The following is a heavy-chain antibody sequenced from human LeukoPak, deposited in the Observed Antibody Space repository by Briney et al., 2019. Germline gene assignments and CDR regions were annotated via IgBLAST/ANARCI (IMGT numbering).Heavy chain of an antibody. CDR3: ATDMIAVAGFPRDY. J-gene: IGHJ4*02. Sequence: ASVKVSCKVSGYTLTELSMHWVRQAPGKGLEWMGGFDPEDGETIYAQEFQGRVTMTEDTSTDTAYMELSSLRSEDTAVYYCATDMIAVAGFPRDYWGQGTLVTVSS. D-gene: IGHD6-19*01. V-gene: IGHV1-24*01. CDR2: FDPEDGET. CDR1: GYTLTELS.